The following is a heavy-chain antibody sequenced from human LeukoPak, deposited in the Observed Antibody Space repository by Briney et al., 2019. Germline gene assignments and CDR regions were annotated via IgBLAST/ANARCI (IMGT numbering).Heavy chain of an antibody. CDR3: ARVSGFYYPFDY. J-gene: IGHJ4*02. CDR2: IYDSGRT. Sequence: SEILSLTCTVSGGSISSYYWSWIRQPPGKGLEWIGDIYDSGRTNYNPSLKSRVTISLDTSKNHFSLKLNSVTAADTAMYYCARVSGFYYPFDYWGQGTLVTVSS. V-gene: IGHV4-59*01. CDR1: GGSISSYY. D-gene: IGHD3-22*01.